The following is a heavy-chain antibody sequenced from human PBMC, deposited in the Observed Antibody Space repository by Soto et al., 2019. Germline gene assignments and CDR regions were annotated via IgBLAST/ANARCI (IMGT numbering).Heavy chain of an antibody. V-gene: IGHV4-39*01. J-gene: IGHJ4*02. CDR2: IYYSGST. CDR1: EGSIGSSVYC. Sequence: PSETLSLTCSVSEGSIGSSVYCRGRIRQPPGKGLEWIGSIYYSGSTYYNPSLKSRVTISVDTSKNQFSLKLSSVTAADTAVYYCARQNGRFGELLPWGQGTLVTVSS. D-gene: IGHD3-10*01. CDR3: ARQNGRFGELLP.